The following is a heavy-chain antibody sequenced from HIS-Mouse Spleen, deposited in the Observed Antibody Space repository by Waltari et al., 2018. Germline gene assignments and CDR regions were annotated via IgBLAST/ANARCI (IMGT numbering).Heavy chain of an antibody. D-gene: IGHD3-3*01. CDR2: INHSGST. J-gene: IGHJ6*02. Sequence: QVQLQQWGAGLLKPSETLSLTCAVYGGSFSGYYWSWLRQPPGKGLEWIGEINHSGSTNYNPSLKSRVTISVDTSKNQFSLKLSSVTAADTAVYYCARGFFWSGYRSYYYGMDVWGQGTTVTVSS. CDR3: ARGFFWSGYRSYYYGMDV. CDR1: GGSFSGYY. V-gene: IGHV4-34*01.